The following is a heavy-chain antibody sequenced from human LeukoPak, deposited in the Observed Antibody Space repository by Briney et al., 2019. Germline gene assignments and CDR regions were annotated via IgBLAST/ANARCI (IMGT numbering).Heavy chain of an antibody. Sequence: SETLSLTCSVSGGSISSDYWTWLRQPPGRGLEWIGYVSYSGTSNYNPSLQSRVSISLDTSKNQFSLKLSSVTAADTAVYYCARILYYYDSSGHNDAFDIWGQGTMVTVSS. CDR3: ARILYYYDSSGHNDAFDI. CDR1: GGSISSDY. D-gene: IGHD3-22*01. V-gene: IGHV4-59*08. J-gene: IGHJ3*02. CDR2: VSYSGTS.